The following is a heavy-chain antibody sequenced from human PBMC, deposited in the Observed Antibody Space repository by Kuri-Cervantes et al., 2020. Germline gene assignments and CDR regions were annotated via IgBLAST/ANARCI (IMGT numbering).Heavy chain of an antibody. CDR1: GFTFSSYG. CDR3: AREQLYCSGGSCYLGMDV. V-gene: IGHV3-30*03. Sequence: GGSLRLSCAASGFTFSSYGMHWVRQAPGKGLEWVAVISYDGSNKYYADSVKGRFTISRDNSKNTLHLQMNSLRAEDTAVYYCAREQLYCSGGSCYLGMDVWGQGTTVTVSS. D-gene: IGHD2-15*01. CDR2: ISYDGSNK. J-gene: IGHJ6*02.